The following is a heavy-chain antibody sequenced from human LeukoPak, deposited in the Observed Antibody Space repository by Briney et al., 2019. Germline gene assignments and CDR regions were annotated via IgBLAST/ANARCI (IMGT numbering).Heavy chain of an antibody. V-gene: IGHV3-7*01. Sequence: GGSLRLSCVVSGFTFSSYWMSWVRQAPGKGLEWVANIKQDGGERYYVDSVKGRFTMSRDNAKNSLYMPTNTLRAEDTAVYYCARVQWELRGVGSYFEYWGQGALVTVSS. CDR2: IKQDGGER. CDR1: GFTFSSYW. CDR3: ARVQWELRGVGSYFEY. J-gene: IGHJ4*02. D-gene: IGHD1-26*01.